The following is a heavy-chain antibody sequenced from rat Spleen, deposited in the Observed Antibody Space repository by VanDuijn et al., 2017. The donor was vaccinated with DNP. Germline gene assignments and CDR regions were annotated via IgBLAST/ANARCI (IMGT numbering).Heavy chain of an antibody. CDR1: GFSITNNFK. CDR2: LNGAGSS. J-gene: IGHJ2*01. V-gene: IGHV3-3*01. Sequence: EVQLQESGPGLVKTSQSLSLICSVTGFSITNNFKWSWIRKFPGNKLEWMGYLNGAGSSDYNPSLRSRISITRDTSKNQFSLHVTSVIIVDTATYDWAFQLGVFDCWGQGVMVSVSS. D-gene: IGHD5-1*01. CDR3: AFQLGVFDC.